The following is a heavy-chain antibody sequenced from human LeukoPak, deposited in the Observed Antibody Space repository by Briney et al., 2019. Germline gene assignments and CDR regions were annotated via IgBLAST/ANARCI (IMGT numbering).Heavy chain of an antibody. D-gene: IGHD3-16*01. J-gene: IGHJ6*02. CDR3: AKDLFGEDYYYYGMDV. V-gene: IGHV3-23*01. CDR2: ISGSGGST. CDR1: GFTFSSYA. Sequence: PGGSLRLSCAASGFTFSSYAMRWVRQAPGKGLEWVSAISGSGGSTYYADSVKGRFTISRDNSKNTLYLQMNSLRAEDTAVYYCAKDLFGEDYYYYGMDVWGQGTTVTVSS.